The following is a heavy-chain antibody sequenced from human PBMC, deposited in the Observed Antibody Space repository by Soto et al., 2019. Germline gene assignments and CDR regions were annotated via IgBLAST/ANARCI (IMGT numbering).Heavy chain of an antibody. D-gene: IGHD3-10*01. Sequence: QITLKESGPTLVKPTQTLTLTCPVSGFSLSTSGVGVAWIRQPPGKALQWLGIIYWDDDKRYSPSLRSRLTITKDSSKNQVVLSMANMQSVDTATYFCAHFAYYGSASLDNWGQGTFVSVSS. CDR3: AHFAYYGSASLDN. CDR1: GFSLSTSGVG. CDR2: IYWDDDK. J-gene: IGHJ4*02. V-gene: IGHV2-5*02.